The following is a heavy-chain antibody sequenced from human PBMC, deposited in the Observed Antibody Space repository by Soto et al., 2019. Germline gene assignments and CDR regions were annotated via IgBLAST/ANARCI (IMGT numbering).Heavy chain of an antibody. D-gene: IGHD2-15*01. CDR2: IWYDGSNK. Sequence: GGSLRLSCAASGFTFSSYGMHWVRQAPGKGLEWVAVIWYDGSNKYYADSVKGRFTISRDNSKNTLYLQMNSLRAEDTAVYYCAREYSHLYSEYFDYWGQGTLVTVSS. J-gene: IGHJ4*02. CDR3: AREYSHLYSEYFDY. CDR1: GFTFSSYG. V-gene: IGHV3-33*01.